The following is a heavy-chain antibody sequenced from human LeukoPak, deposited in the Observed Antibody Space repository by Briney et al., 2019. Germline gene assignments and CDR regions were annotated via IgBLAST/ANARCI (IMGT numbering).Heavy chain of an antibody. V-gene: IGHV1-18*01. J-gene: IGHJ4*02. CDR1: GYTFTSYG. CDR3: AREEYDYVWGSYRYSVPDY. D-gene: IGHD3-16*02. Sequence: ASVKVSCKASGYTFTSYGISWVRQAPGQGLEWMGWISAYNGSTNYAQKLQGRVTMTTDTSTSTAYMELRSLRSDDTAVYYCAREEYDYVWGSYRYSVPDYWGQGTLVTVSP. CDR2: ISAYNGST.